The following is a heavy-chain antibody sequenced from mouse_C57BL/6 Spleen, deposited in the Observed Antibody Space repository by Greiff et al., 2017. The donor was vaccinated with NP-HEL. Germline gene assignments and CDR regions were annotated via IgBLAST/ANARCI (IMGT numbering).Heavy chain of an antibody. V-gene: IGHV1-50*01. Sequence: QVQLQQPGAELVKPGASVKLSCKASGYTFTSYWMQWVKQRPGQGLEWIGEIDPSDSYTNYNQKFKGKATLTVDTSSSTAYMQLSSLTSEDSAVYYCARGDYDYDGVAYWGQGTLVTVSA. D-gene: IGHD2-4*01. J-gene: IGHJ3*01. CDR1: GYTFTSYW. CDR2: IDPSDSYT. CDR3: ARGDYDYDGVAY.